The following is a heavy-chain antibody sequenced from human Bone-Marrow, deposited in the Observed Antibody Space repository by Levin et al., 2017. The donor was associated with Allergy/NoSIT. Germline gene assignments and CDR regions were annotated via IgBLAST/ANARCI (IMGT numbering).Heavy chain of an antibody. Sequence: GESLKISCKGSGYSFTSYWISWVRQMPGKGLEWMGRIDPSDSYTNYSPSFQGHVTISADKSISTAYLQWSSLKASDTAMYYCARRYVYSSSSEIYYYYMDVWGKGTTVTVSS. CDR1: GYSFTSYW. V-gene: IGHV5-10-1*01. CDR3: ARRYVYSSSSEIYYYYMDV. J-gene: IGHJ6*03. CDR2: IDPSDSYT. D-gene: IGHD6-6*01.